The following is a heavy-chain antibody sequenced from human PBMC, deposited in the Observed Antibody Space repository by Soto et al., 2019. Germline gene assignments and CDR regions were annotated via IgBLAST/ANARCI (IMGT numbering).Heavy chain of an antibody. Sequence: SETLSLTCPASGGPVSRYHLSWIRPPPGKGLEWIGFIHYSESTNYNPSLKSRVTISVDTSKNQFSLRLSSVTAADTAVYYCARVIYGSGTHWWFDPWGQGTPVTVSS. CDR2: IHYSEST. J-gene: IGHJ5*02. V-gene: IGHV4-59*02. D-gene: IGHD3-10*01. CDR3: ARVIYGSGTHWWFDP. CDR1: GGPVSRYH.